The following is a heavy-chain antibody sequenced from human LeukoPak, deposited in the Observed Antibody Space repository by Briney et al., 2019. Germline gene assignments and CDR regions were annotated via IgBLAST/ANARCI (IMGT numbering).Heavy chain of an antibody. D-gene: IGHD3-22*01. Sequence: GGSLRLSCAASGFTFSSYGMHWVRQAPGKGLEWVAFIRYDGSNKYYADSVKGRFTISRDNAKNLLYLQMNSLRAEDTAVYYCARGLYYFDTGGYETYYFDYWGQGTLVTVSS. J-gene: IGHJ4*02. CDR1: GFTFSSYG. V-gene: IGHV3-30*02. CDR2: IRYDGSNK. CDR3: ARGLYYFDTGGYETYYFDY.